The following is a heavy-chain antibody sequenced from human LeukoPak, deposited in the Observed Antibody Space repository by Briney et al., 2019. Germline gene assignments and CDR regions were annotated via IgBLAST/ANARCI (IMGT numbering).Heavy chain of an antibody. CDR3: ARERKLTDTANPRISDY. J-gene: IGHJ4*02. CDR1: GYTFTSYG. CDR2: ISAYNGNT. V-gene: IGHV1-18*01. Sequence: ASVKVSCKASGYTFTSYGISWVRQAPGQGLEWMGWISAYNGNTNYAQKLQGRVTMTTDTSTSTAYMELRSLRSDDTAVYYCARERKLTDTANPRISDYWGQGTLVTVSS. D-gene: IGHD5-18*01.